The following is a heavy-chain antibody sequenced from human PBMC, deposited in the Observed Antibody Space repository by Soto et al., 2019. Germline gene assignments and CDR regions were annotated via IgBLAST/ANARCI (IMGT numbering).Heavy chain of an antibody. CDR2: ISRSSSTI. D-gene: IGHD3-3*01. Sequence: PGGSLRLSCAASGFTFSSYSMNWVRQAPGKGLEWVSYISRSSSTIYYADSVKGRFTISRDNAKNSLYLQMNSLRAEDTAVYYCARVERGITIFGVVIPPFDYWGQGTLVTVSS. CDR3: ARVERGITIFGVVIPPFDY. CDR1: GFTFSSYS. V-gene: IGHV3-48*04. J-gene: IGHJ4*02.